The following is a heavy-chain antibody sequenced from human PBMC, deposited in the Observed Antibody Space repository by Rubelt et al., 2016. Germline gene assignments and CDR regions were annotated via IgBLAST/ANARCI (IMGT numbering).Heavy chain of an antibody. CDR2: IYYSGST. CDR3: ARGPYYYDSSGPDLDY. CDR1: GGSISSSSYY. Sequence: QLQLQESGPGLVKPSETLSLTCTVSGGSISSSSYYWGWIRQPPGKGLEWIGSIYYSGSTFYNPSLKSRVTRSVDTSKNQFSRKLSSVTAADTAVYYCARGPYYYDSSGPDLDYWGQGTLVTVSS. V-gene: IGHV4-39*01. J-gene: IGHJ4*02. D-gene: IGHD3-22*01.